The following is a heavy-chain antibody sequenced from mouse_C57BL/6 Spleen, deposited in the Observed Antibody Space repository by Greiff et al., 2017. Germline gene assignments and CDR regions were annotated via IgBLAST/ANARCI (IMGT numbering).Heavy chain of an antibody. CDR3: TRRGNGYDDYYCDY. J-gene: IGHJ2*01. CDR1: GYTFTDYE. D-gene: IGHD2-2*01. V-gene: IGHV1-15*01. Sequence: QVQLQQSGAELVRPGASVTLSCKASGYTFTDYEMHWVKQTPVHGLEWIGAIDPETGGTAYNQKFKGKAILTADKSSSTAYMELRSLTSEDSAVYYCTRRGNGYDDYYCDYWGQGTTLTVSS. CDR2: IDPETGGT.